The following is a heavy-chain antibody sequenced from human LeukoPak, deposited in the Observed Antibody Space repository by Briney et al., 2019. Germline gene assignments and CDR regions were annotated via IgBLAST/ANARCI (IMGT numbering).Heavy chain of an antibody. CDR3: ARSGGGFDY. D-gene: IGHD6-25*01. CDR2: INSNSGDT. Sequence: ASVKVSCKASGYTFTGYYMYWVRQAPGQGLEWMGWINSNSGDTNYAQQFQGRVTLARDTSISTAYMELSRLKSDDTAVYYCARSGGGFDYWGQGTLVTVSS. V-gene: IGHV1-2*02. CDR1: GYTFTGYY. J-gene: IGHJ4*02.